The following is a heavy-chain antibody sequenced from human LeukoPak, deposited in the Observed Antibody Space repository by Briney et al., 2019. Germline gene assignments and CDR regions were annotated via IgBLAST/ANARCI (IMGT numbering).Heavy chain of an antibody. V-gene: IGHV4-4*07. CDR3: ASETGDYGVVFDL. Sequence: PSETLSLTCTVSGGSISSYYWSWIRQSAGKGLEWIGRIYTSGSTNYNPSLKSRVTMSVDTSKNQFSLKLSSVTAADTAVYYCASETGDYGVVFDLWGRGTLVTVSS. D-gene: IGHD4-17*01. J-gene: IGHJ2*01. CDR2: IYTSGST. CDR1: GGSISSYY.